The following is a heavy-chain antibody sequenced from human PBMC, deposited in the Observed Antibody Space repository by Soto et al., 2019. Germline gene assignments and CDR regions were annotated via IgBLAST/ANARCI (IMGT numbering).Heavy chain of an antibody. D-gene: IGHD6-13*01. J-gene: IGHJ6*02. V-gene: IGHV1-69*12. Sequence: QVQLVQSGAEVKKPWSSVTVSCKASGGTFRSDAISWVRLAPGRGLEWMGGLIPMFGTPNYSRKFKGRVTITADESTRTAYMEVIRLISEDTAVYYCARGEKQLRYSYYSMDVWGQGTTVTVSS. CDR2: LIPMFGTP. CDR1: GGTFRSDA. CDR3: ARGEKQLRYSYYSMDV.